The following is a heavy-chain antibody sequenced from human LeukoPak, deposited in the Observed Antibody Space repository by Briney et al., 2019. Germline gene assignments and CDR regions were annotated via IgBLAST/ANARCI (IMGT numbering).Heavy chain of an antibody. Sequence: PGGSLRLSCAASGFPFSRYSMNWVRQAPGEGPEWVSSITSSSSNKDYVDSVKGRFTVSRDNAKNSLYLQMDSLRVEDTAVYYCARDPPSRGTRYFDYWGQGIQVTVSS. D-gene: IGHD3-16*01. V-gene: IGHV3-21*01. CDR3: ARDPPSRGTRYFDY. CDR2: ITSSSSNK. J-gene: IGHJ4*02. CDR1: GFPFSRYS.